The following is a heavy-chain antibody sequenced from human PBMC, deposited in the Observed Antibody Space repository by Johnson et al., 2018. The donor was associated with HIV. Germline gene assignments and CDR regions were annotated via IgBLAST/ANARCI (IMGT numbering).Heavy chain of an antibody. CDR3: ATIAAHGAAFDI. Sequence: VLLVESGGGLVQPGRSLRLSCAASGFTFDDYAMHWVRQAPGKGLEWVSGISWNSGSIGYADSVKGRFTISRDNSKNTLYLQMNSLRPEDTAAYYCATIAAHGAAFDIWGQGTVVTVSS. J-gene: IGHJ3*02. CDR1: GFTFDDYA. V-gene: IGHV3-9*01. D-gene: IGHD6-25*01. CDR2: ISWNSGSI.